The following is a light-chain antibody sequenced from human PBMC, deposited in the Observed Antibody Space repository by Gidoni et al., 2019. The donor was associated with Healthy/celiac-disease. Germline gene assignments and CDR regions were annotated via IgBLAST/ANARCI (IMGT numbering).Light chain of an antibody. CDR2: DVS. Sequence: QSALTQPRSVSGSPGQSVTISCTGTSSDVGGYNYVSWYQQHPGKAPKRMIYDVSKRPSGVPDRFSGSKSGNTASRTISGSQAEDEADYYCCAYAGSYTLVFGGGTKLTVL. CDR1: SSDVGGYNY. CDR3: CAYAGSYTLV. J-gene: IGLJ3*02. V-gene: IGLV2-11*01.